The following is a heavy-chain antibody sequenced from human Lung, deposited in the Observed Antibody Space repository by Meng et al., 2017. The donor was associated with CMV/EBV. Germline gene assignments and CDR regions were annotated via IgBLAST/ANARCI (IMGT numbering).Heavy chain of an antibody. J-gene: IGHJ4*02. Sequence: GGSLRLSXAASGFTFDNYGMHWVRQTPGKGLEWVAFIRHDGTNKYYGDSVKGRFTISRDNSKNTVYLQMNSLRPEETAIYYCAKDLLLFGGANAYFDYWGQGTLVTVSS. CDR3: AKDLLLFGGANAYFDY. CDR2: IRHDGTNK. CDR1: GFTFDNYG. V-gene: IGHV3-30*02. D-gene: IGHD3-16*01.